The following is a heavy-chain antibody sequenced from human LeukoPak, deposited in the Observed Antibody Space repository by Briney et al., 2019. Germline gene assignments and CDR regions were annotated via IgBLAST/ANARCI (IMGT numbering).Heavy chain of an antibody. CDR2: INSDGSST. Sequence: LPGGSLRLSCAASGFTFSSHWMHWVRQAPGKGLVWVSRINSDGSSTSYADSVKGRFTISRDNAKNTLYLQMNSLRAEDTAVYYCARDDGDGYNPWFDPWGQGTLVTVSS. D-gene: IGHD5-24*01. CDR1: GFTFSSHW. CDR3: ARDDGDGYNPWFDP. J-gene: IGHJ5*02. V-gene: IGHV3-74*01.